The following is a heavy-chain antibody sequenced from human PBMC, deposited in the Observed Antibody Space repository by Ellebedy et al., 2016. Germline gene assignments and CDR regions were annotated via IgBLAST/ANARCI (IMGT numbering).Heavy chain of an antibody. CDR3: ARGNGERFFPPELDY. CDR1: GGSISSSSYY. CDR2: IYYSGST. V-gene: IGHV4-39*07. J-gene: IGHJ4*02. D-gene: IGHD3-10*01. Sequence: SETLSLTCTVSGGSISSSSYYWGWIRQPPGKGLEWIGYIYYSGSTYYNPSLKSRVTISVDTSKNQFSLKLSSVTAADTAVYYCARGNGERFFPPELDYWGQGTLVTVSS.